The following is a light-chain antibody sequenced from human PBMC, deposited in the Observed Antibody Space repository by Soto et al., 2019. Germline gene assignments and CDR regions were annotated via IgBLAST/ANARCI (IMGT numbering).Light chain of an antibody. Sequence: EIVLTQSLATLSLSPGERVTLSCRASQSVSNSLAWYQQKPGQPPRLLIYDVSNRATGIPARFSGSGSGTDFTLTITSLEPEDFAVYFCHQRYNWPRVTFGQGTRLEIK. CDR1: QSVSNS. J-gene: IGKJ5*01. CDR2: DVS. CDR3: HQRYNWPRVT. V-gene: IGKV3-11*01.